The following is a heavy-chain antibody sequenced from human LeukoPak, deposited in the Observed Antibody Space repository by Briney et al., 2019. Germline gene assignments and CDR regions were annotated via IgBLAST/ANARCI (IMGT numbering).Heavy chain of an antibody. J-gene: IGHJ4*02. D-gene: IGHD4-17*01. Sequence: PSETLSLTCAVYGVSFSGYYWSWIRQPPGKGLEWIGEINHSGSTNYNPSLKSRVTISVDTSKNQFSLKLSSVTAADTAVYYCASTYGDYAYMKDYWGQGTLVTVSS. CDR3: ASTYGDYAYMKDY. CDR1: GVSFSGYY. V-gene: IGHV4-34*01. CDR2: INHSGST.